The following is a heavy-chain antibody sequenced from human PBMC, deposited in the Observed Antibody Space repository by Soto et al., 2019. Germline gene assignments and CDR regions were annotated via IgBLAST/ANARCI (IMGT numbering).Heavy chain of an antibody. V-gene: IGHV4-59*01. J-gene: IGHJ4*02. CDR1: GGSISNFY. Sequence: SETLSLTCTVSGGSISNFYWSWIRQPPGKGLEWIGCISYSGNTNYNPSLKSRVSISVDTSKNQLSLNLTSVTAADTAVYYCARAPMVLSRSYFDSWGQGTPVTVSS. CDR3: ARAPMVLSRSYFDS. D-gene: IGHD2-8*01. CDR2: ISYSGNT.